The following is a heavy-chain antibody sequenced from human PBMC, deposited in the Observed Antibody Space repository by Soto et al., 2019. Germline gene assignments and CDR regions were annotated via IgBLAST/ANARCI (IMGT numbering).Heavy chain of an antibody. CDR3: TAAATTVTTVDY. J-gene: IGHJ4*02. D-gene: IGHD4-17*01. CDR2: IKRNADGGTA. Sequence: EVQLVESGGGLVKPGGSLRLSCAASGFTFSNAWMSWVRQAPGKGLEWVGRIKRNADGGTADYAAPAKGRFTISRDDSKNKLHLQMNSLKTDDTAVYYCTAAATTVTTVDYWGQGTLVTVAS. CDR1: GFTFSNAW. V-gene: IGHV3-15*01.